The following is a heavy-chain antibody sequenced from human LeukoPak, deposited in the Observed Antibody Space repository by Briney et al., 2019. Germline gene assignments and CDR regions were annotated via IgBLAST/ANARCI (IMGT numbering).Heavy chain of an antibody. Sequence: SETLSLTCAVYGGSFSGYYWSWIRQPPGKGLEWIGEINHSGSTNYNPSLKSRVTISVDTSKNQFSLKLSSVTAADTAVYYCARRGYDFWSGYYSGNWFDPWGQGTLVSVSS. CDR2: INHSGST. CDR3: ARRGYDFWSGYYSGNWFDP. V-gene: IGHV4-34*01. J-gene: IGHJ5*02. D-gene: IGHD3-3*01. CDR1: GGSFSGYY.